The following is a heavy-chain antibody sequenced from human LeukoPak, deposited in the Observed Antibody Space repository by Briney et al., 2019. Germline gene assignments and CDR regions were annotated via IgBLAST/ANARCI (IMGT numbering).Heavy chain of an antibody. V-gene: IGHV3-30*02. D-gene: IGHD3-9*01. J-gene: IGHJ4*02. Sequence: GGSLRLSCAASRFTFSSYGMHWVRQAPGKGLEWVAFIRYDGNNKYYADSVKGRFTISRDNSKNTLYLQMNSLRAEDTAVYYCARAQTPYGILTGYYYFDYWGQGTLVTVSS. CDR3: ARAQTPYGILTGYYYFDY. CDR2: IRYDGNNK. CDR1: RFTFSSYG.